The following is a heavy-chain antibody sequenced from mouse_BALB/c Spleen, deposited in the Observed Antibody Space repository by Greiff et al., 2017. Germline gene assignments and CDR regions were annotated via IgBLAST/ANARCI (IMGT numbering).Heavy chain of an antibody. Sequence: EVQLVESGGGLVKPGGSLKLSCAASGFTFSSYAMSWVRQSPEKRLEWVAEISSGGSYTYYPDTVTGRFTISRDNAKNTLYLEMSSLRSEDTAMYYCAREGYYGTSSYWYFDVWGAGTTVTVSS. CDR2: ISSGGSYT. J-gene: IGHJ1*01. V-gene: IGHV5-9-4*01. CDR3: AREGYYGTSSYWYFDV. CDR1: GFTFSSYA. D-gene: IGHD1-1*01.